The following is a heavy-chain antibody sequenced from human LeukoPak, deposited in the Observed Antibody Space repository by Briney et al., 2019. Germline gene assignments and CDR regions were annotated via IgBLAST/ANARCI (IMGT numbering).Heavy chain of an antibody. D-gene: IGHD2-15*01. CDR2: INHSGST. V-gene: IGHV4-34*01. J-gene: IGHJ3*02. CDR3: ARGRRYIVVVVAATLDAFDI. Sequence: PSETLSLTCAVYGGSFSGYYWSWIRQPPGKGLEWIGEINHSGSTNYNPSLKSRVTISVDTSKNRFSLKLSSVTAADTAVYYCARGRRYIVVVVAATLDAFDIWGQWTMVTVSS. CDR1: GGSFSGYY.